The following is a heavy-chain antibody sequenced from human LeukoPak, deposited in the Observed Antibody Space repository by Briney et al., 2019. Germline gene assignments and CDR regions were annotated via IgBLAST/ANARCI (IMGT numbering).Heavy chain of an antibody. J-gene: IGHJ4*02. CDR3: AKDPPGKSPYCSGGSCPKDYFDY. CDR1: GYTFTAYN. Sequence: ASVKVSCKASGYTFTAYNLHWVRQAPGQGLEWMGWINPNSGTTKYAQKFQGRVTLTTDTSISTVYMELSSLTSDDTAVYYCAKDPPGKSPYCSGGSCPKDYFDYWGQGTLVTVSS. V-gene: IGHV1-2*02. CDR2: INPNSGTT. D-gene: IGHD2-15*01.